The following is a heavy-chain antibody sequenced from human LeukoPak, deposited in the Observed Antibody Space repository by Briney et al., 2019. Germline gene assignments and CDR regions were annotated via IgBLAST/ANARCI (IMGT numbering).Heavy chain of an antibody. CDR2: ISSSGSTI. CDR1: GFTFSSYE. V-gene: IGHV3-48*03. Sequence: GGSLRLSCAASGFTFSSYEMNWVRQAPGKGLEWVSYISSSGSTIYYADSVKGRFTISRDNAKNSLYLQMNSLRAEDTAVYYCARWAANLDCWGQGTLVTVSS. D-gene: IGHD6-13*01. J-gene: IGHJ4*02. CDR3: ARWAANLDC.